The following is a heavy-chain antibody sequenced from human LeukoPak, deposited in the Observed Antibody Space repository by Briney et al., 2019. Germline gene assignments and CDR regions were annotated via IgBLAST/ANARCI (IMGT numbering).Heavy chain of an antibody. Sequence: GGSLRLSCAASEITFSDTWMNWVRQAPGKGLEWVGRIEDKFYSETTDYAAPVKGRFIISRDDSKKTVYLQMNSLKADDTAVYFCTTVTVCTGSSCPGAFDHWGQGTVVTVSS. CDR1: EITFSDTW. CDR2: IEDKFYSETT. J-gene: IGHJ4*02. CDR3: TTVTVCTGSSCPGAFDH. V-gene: IGHV3-15*04. D-gene: IGHD2-8*02.